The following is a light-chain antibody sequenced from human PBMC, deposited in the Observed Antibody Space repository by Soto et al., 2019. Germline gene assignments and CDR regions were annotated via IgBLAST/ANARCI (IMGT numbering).Light chain of an antibody. CDR1: QSVSSY. CDR2: DAS. V-gene: IGKV3-20*01. CDR3: QQYGSSPLK. J-gene: IGKJ5*01. Sequence: EIVLTQSPATLSLSPGERATLSCRASQSVSSYLAWYQQKPGQAPRLLIYDASNRATGIPARFSGSGSGTDVTLTISRLEHEDFAVYSCQQYGSSPLKFGQGTRAEI.